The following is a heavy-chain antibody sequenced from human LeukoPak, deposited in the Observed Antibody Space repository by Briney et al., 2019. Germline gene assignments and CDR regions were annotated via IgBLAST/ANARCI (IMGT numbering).Heavy chain of an antibody. D-gene: IGHD2-8*01. CDR3: ATAPNGEEGAFDI. J-gene: IGHJ3*02. V-gene: IGHV1-24*01. CDR2: FDPEYGET. Sequence: ASVMVSCNVSGYTLTELYMHWVRQAPGTGVEWMGGFDPEYGETIYAQKFPGKVTMTVDTSTDTAYMALSSLSSEDTAVYVCATAPNGEEGAFDIWGQGTMVTVAS. CDR1: GYTLTELY.